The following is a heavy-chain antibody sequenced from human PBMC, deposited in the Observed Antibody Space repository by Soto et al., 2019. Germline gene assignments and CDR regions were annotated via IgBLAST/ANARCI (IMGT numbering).Heavy chain of an antibody. D-gene: IGHD5-12*01. CDR2: IDYSGST. Sequence: PSETLSLTCTVSGGSVSSGSYYWSWIRQPPGKGLEWIGYIDYSGSTNYNPSLKSRVTISVDTSKNQFSLKMSSVTAADTAVYYCARESKRGYSGYDKLDYWGQGNLVTVS. CDR3: ARESKRGYSGYDKLDY. CDR1: GGSVSSGSYY. V-gene: IGHV4-61*01. J-gene: IGHJ4*02.